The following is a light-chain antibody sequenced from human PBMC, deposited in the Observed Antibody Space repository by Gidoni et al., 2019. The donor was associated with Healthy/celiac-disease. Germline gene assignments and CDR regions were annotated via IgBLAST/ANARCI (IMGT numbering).Light chain of an antibody. CDR1: SSDVGGYNY. CDR2: EVS. V-gene: IGLV2-14*01. CDR3: SSYTSSSTLYV. J-gene: IGLJ1*01. Sequence: QSALTQPASVSGSPGQSITLSCTGTSSDVGGYNYVSWYQQHPGKAPKLRIYEVSNRPSGVSTRFSGSKSGNTASLTISGLQAEDEADYYCSSYTSSSTLYVFGTGTKVTVL.